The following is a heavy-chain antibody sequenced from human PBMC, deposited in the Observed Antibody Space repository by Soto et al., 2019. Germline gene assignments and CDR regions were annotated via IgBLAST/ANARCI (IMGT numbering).Heavy chain of an antibody. CDR2: TSYSGST. CDR3: ARDWDSSGLFDP. V-gene: IGHV4-59*01. D-gene: IGHD3-10*01. Sequence: KPSETLSLTCSVSGASITTYYWSWIRQPPGKGLEWIGSTSYSGSTKYNPSLESRVMISLDTSKNQFSLRLTSVTAADTALYYCARDWDSSGLFDPCGQGALVTVSS. J-gene: IGHJ5*02. CDR1: GASITTYY.